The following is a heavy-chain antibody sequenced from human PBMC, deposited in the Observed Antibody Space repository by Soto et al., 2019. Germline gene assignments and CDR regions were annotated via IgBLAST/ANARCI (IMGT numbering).Heavy chain of an antibody. Sequence: QVQLVQSGAEVKKPGSSVKVSCKASGGTFSSYAISWVRQAPGQGLEWMGGIIPIFGTANYAQKFQGRVTITADESTSTAYMELSSLRSEDTAVYYCARPLSPITIAAAWEGEGYFDLWGRGTLVTVSS. J-gene: IGHJ2*01. CDR2: IIPIFGTA. V-gene: IGHV1-69*01. CDR3: ARPLSPITIAAAWEGEGYFDL. CDR1: GGTFSSYA. D-gene: IGHD6-13*01.